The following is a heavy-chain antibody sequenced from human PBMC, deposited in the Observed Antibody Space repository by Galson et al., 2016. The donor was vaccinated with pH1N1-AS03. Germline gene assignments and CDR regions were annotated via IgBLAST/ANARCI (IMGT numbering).Heavy chain of an antibody. CDR3: AREVGGFSLAAGDPFFDY. V-gene: IGHV3-48*03. J-gene: IGHJ4*02. D-gene: IGHD6-13*01. CDR2: ISSSGKNI. Sequence: SLRLSCAASGFTFSGYEMNWVRQAPGKGLEWVSYISSSGKNIPYPDSVKGRVTISRDNTKNSLYLQMNSLRVEDTAVYYCAREVGGFSLAAGDPFFDYWGQGTLVTVSS. CDR1: GFTFSGYE.